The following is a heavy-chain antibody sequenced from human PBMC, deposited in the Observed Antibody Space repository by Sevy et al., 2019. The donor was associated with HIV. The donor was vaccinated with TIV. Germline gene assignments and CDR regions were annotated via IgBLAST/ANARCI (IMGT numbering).Heavy chain of an antibody. CDR1: GFTFSSYW. CDR2: INSDGSSK. Sequence: GGSLRLSCAASGFTFSSYWMHWVRQAPGKGLVWVSRINSDGSSKSYADSVKGRFTISRDNAKNTLYLQMNSLRAEDTAVYYCYTSIVAAGDYWGQGTLVTVSS. V-gene: IGHV3-74*01. D-gene: IGHD6-13*01. CDR3: YTSIVAAGDY. J-gene: IGHJ4*02.